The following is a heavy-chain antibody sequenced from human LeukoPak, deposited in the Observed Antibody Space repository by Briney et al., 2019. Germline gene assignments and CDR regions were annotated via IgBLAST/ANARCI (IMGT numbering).Heavy chain of an antibody. J-gene: IGHJ4*02. V-gene: IGHV3-64*01. CDR1: GFTFSSYA. Sequence: PGGSLRLSCAASGFTFSSYAMHWVRQAPGKGLEYVSAISSNGGSTYYANSVKGRFTISRDNSKNTLYLQMGSLRAEDMAVYYCARAYAPTEMATYFDYWGQGTLVTVSS. CDR2: ISSNGGST. CDR3: ARAYAPTEMATYFDY. D-gene: IGHD5-24*01.